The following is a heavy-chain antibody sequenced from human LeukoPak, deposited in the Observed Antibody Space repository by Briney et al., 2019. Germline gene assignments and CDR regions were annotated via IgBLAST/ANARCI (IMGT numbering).Heavy chain of an antibody. Sequence: SETLSLTCAVYGGSFSGYYWIWIRQPPGKGLEWIGEINHSGSTNYNPSLKSRVTISVDTSKNQFSLKLSSVTAADTAVYYCARGHYFDYWGQGTLVTVSS. CDR2: INHSGST. CDR1: GGSFSGYY. J-gene: IGHJ4*02. CDR3: ARGHYFDY. V-gene: IGHV4-34*01.